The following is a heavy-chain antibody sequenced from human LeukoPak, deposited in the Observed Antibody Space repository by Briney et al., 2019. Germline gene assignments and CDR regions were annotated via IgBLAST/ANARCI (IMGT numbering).Heavy chain of an antibody. D-gene: IGHD3-10*01. CDR2: IGGSGGNT. J-gene: IGHJ4*02. V-gene: IGHV3-23*01. CDR3: AKDGVYGSGSSYYFDY. CDR1: GFTFSSYA. Sequence: RPGGSLRLSCAASGFTFSSYAMSWVRQPPGNGLEWVSAIGGSGGNTYYADSVKGRFTISRDNSKNTLSLQMNSLGAEDTVVYYCAKDGVYGSGSSYYFDYWGQGTLVTVSS.